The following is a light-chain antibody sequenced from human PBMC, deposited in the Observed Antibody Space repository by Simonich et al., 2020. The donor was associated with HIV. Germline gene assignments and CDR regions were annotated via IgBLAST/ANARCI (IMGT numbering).Light chain of an antibody. Sequence: QSALTQPASVSGSPGQSITISCTGTSSDVGSYNLVSWYQQHPGKAPKLMICAVSNRPSGVSNRFSGSKSGNTASLTISGLQAEDEADYYCSSYTSSSTWVFGGGTKLTVL. CDR1: SSDVGSYNL. J-gene: IGLJ3*02. CDR3: SSYTSSSTWV. V-gene: IGLV2-14*02. CDR2: AVS.